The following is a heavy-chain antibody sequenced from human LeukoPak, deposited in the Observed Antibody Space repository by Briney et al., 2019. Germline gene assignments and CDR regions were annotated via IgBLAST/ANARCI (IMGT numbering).Heavy chain of an antibody. CDR3: ARDFADYDILTGYQHYYYYYYMDV. Sequence: GESLKISCKGSGYTFTGYYMHWVRQAPGQGLEWMGWINPNSGGTNYAQKFQGRVTMTRDTSISTAYMELSRLRSDDTAVYYCARDFADYDILTGYQHYYYYYYMDVWGKGTTVTVSS. CDR2: INPNSGGT. CDR1: GYTFTGYY. J-gene: IGHJ6*03. V-gene: IGHV1-2*02. D-gene: IGHD3-9*01.